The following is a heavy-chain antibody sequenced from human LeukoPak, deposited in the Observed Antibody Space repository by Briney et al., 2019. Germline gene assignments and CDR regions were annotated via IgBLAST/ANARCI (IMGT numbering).Heavy chain of an antibody. V-gene: IGHV3-30*02. J-gene: IGHJ4*02. CDR3: AKDFTTWPRTPRYFDY. CDR2: IQYDGSNK. Sequence: GGSLRLSCSASGFTFSSNGMHWVRQAPGKGVEWVAFIQYDGSNKYYADSVKGRFTISRDNSKNTLSLQMNSLRREDTAVYYCAKDFTTWPRTPRYFDYWGQGNLVTVSS. CDR1: GFTFSSNG. D-gene: IGHD2-2*01.